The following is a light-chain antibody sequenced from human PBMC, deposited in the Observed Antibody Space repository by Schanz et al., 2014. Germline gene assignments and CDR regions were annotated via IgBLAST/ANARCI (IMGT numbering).Light chain of an antibody. J-gene: IGLJ3*02. CDR2: EVS. V-gene: IGLV2-23*02. CDR1: SSDVGSYNL. CDR3: CSYAGSYTWV. Sequence: QSALTQPASVSGSPGQSITISCTGTSSDVGSYNLVSWYQQHPGKAPKLMIYEVSQWPSGVSDRFSGSKSGNTASLTISGLQAEDEADYYCCSYAGSYTWVFGGGTKLTVL.